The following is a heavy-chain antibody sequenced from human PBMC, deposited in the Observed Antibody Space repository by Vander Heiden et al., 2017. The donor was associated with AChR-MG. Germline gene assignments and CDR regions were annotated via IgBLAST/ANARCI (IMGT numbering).Heavy chain of an antibody. V-gene: IGHV3-23*01. CDR1: GFTFSSYA. J-gene: IGHJ5*02. Sequence: EVQLLESGGGLVQPGGSLRLSCAASGFTFSSYAMSCVRQAPGKGLEWVSAISGSGGSTYYADSVKGRFTISRDNSKNTLYLQMNSLRAEDTAVYYCAKDAQTYYDFWSGFGGSDWFDPWGQGTLVTVSS. D-gene: IGHD3-3*01. CDR2: ISGSGGST. CDR3: AKDAQTYYDFWSGFGGSDWFDP.